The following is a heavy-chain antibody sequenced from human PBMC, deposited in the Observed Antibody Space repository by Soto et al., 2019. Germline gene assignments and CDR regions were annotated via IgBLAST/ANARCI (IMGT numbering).Heavy chain of an antibody. CDR3: ARSSTSGWQYYYYYYMDV. CDR1: GFTVSSNY. J-gene: IGHJ6*03. CDR2: IYSGGST. V-gene: IGHV3-66*01. Sequence: GGSLRLSGAASGFTVSSNYMSWVRQAPGKGLEWVSVIYSGGSTYYADSVKGRFTISRDNSKNTLYLQMNSLRAEDTAVYYCARSSTSGWQYYYYYYMDVWGKGTTVTVSS. D-gene: IGHD6-19*01.